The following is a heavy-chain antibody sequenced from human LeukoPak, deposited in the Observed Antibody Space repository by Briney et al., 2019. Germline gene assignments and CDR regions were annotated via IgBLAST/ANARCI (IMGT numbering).Heavy chain of an antibody. D-gene: IGHD5-24*01. J-gene: IGHJ4*02. CDR2: ISYDGSNK. V-gene: IGHV3-30*19. CDR3: ARVPRRDGYNLDY. Sequence: GGSLRLSCAASGFNFRGYGMHWVRQAPGKGLEWVAVISYDGSNKYYADSVKGRFTISRDNSKNTLYLQMNSLRAEDTAVYYCARVPRRDGYNLDYWGQGTLVTVSS. CDR1: GFNFRGYG.